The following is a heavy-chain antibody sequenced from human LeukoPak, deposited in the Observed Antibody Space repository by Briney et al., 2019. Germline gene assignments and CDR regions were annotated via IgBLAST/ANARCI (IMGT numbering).Heavy chain of an antibody. Sequence: PGGSLRLSCAASGFTFDDYAMHWVRQAPGKGLEWVSLISWDGGSIYYADSVKGRFTISRDNSKDSLYLQMNSLRAEDTALYYFASGSHHSSSSSFDYWGQGTLLTVSS. CDR3: ASGSHHSSSSSFDY. D-gene: IGHD6-6*01. CDR2: ISWDGGSI. V-gene: IGHV3-43D*04. CDR1: GFTFDDYA. J-gene: IGHJ4*02.